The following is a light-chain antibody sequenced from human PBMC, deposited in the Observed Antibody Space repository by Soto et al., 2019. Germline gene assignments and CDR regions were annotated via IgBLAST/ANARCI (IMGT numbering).Light chain of an antibody. V-gene: IGKV3-15*01. Sequence: EIVMTQSPATLSVSPGERVTLSCRASQSVRSNLAWYQQKPGQAPRLVIYGASTRATGIPARFSGSGSETEFTLTISSLQSEDVAVYNCQQYNNWPLTFGQGTKV. J-gene: IGKJ1*01. CDR2: GAS. CDR3: QQYNNWPLT. CDR1: QSVRSN.